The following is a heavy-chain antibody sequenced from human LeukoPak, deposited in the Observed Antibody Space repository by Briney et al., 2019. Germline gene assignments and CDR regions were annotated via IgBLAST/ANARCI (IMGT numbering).Heavy chain of an antibody. CDR3: ARDKTGTNGVAVGYFQH. Sequence: ASVTVSCTASGYTFTGYYIHWLRQGPGQGLGLVGWINPNIGGVVYTQKFQGRVTMTRDTSISTAYMELSSLRSDDTAVYYCARDKTGTNGVAVGYFQHWGQGTLVTVSS. D-gene: IGHD2-8*01. V-gene: IGHV1-2*02. J-gene: IGHJ1*01. CDR1: GYTFTGYY. CDR2: INPNIGGV.